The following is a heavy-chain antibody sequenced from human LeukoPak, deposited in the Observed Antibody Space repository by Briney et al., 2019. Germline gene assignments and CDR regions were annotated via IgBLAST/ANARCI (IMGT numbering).Heavy chain of an antibody. CDR3: ARGRVVPAATAYYYYMDV. J-gene: IGHJ6*03. CDR1: GYTFTGYY. V-gene: IGHV1-2*02. CDR2: INPNSGGT. D-gene: IGHD2-2*01. Sequence: GASVKVSCKASGYTFTGYYMHWVRQAPGQGLEWMGWINPNSGGTNYAQKFQGRVTMTRDTSISTAYMELSRLRSDDTAVYYCARGRVVPAATAYYYYMDVWGKRTTVTVSS.